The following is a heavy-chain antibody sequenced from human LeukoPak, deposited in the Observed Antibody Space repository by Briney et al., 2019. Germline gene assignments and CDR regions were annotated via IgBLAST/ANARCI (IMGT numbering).Heavy chain of an antibody. V-gene: IGHV4-30-4*01. Sequence: SETLSLTCTVSGGSISSGDYYWSWIRQPPGKGLEWIGYIYYSGSTYYNPSLKSRVTISVDTSKNQFSLKLSSVAAADTAVYCCARDGYGGYYYYGMDVWGQGTTVTVSS. J-gene: IGHJ6*02. CDR1: GGSISSGDYY. D-gene: IGHD4-23*01. CDR3: ARDGYGGYYYYGMDV. CDR2: IYYSGST.